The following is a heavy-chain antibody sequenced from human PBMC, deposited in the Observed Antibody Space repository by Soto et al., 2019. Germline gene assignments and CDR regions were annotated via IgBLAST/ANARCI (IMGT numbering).Heavy chain of an antibody. Sequence: SETLSLTCAVYGGSFSGYYWSWIRQPPGKGLEWIGEINHSGSTNYNPSLKSRVTISVDTSKNQFSLKLSSVTAADTAVYYCARLVVAATPKIDYWGQGTLVTVSS. CDR1: GGSFSGYY. V-gene: IGHV4-34*01. CDR2: INHSGST. J-gene: IGHJ4*02. CDR3: ARLVVAATPKIDY. D-gene: IGHD2-15*01.